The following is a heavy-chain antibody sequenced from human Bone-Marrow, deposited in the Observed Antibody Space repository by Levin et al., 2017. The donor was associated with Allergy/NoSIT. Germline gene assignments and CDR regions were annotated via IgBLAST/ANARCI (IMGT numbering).Heavy chain of an antibody. J-gene: IGHJ5*02. CDR2: SYHSGIT. CDR3: AKAGADYDGSGYYVS. Sequence: PSETLSLTCTVSGGSISSGDYYWSWIRQRPGKGLEWLGYSYHSGITSYNPSLKSRLTISVDMSRNQLSLRLSSVTAADTAVDYCAKAGADYDGSGYYVSWGQGTLVTVSS. D-gene: IGHD3-22*01. V-gene: IGHV4-31*03. CDR1: GGSISSGDYY.